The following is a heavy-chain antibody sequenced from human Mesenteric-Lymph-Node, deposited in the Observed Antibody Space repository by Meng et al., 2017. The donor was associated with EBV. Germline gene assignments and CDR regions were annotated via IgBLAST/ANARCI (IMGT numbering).Heavy chain of an antibody. Sequence: QVQLTESDPGLVKLSGTLSLTCAVSGGSISSSNWWTWVRQPPGKGLEWIGEIFPTGGTNYNPSLKSRVTISVDKSKNQFSLKLSSVTAADTAVYYCAREGEVGYYESSGYYYWGQGTLVTVSS. J-gene: IGHJ4*02. CDR1: GGSISSSNW. CDR2: IFPTGGT. V-gene: IGHV4-4*02. CDR3: AREGEVGYYESSGYYY. D-gene: IGHD3-22*01.